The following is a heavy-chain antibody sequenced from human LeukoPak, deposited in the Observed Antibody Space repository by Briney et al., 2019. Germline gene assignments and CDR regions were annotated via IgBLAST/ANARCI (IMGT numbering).Heavy chain of an antibody. J-gene: IGHJ3*02. CDR2: INPSGGST. V-gene: IGHV1-46*01. Sequence: ASVKVSCKASGYTFTSYYIHWVRQAPGHGLEWMGLINPSGGSTSYAQKFQVRVTMTRDTSTSTVYMELRSLRSEDTAVYYCAVAYSYGRDVFDIWGQGTMVTVSS. CDR1: GYTFTSYY. D-gene: IGHD5-18*01. CDR3: AVAYSYGRDVFDI.